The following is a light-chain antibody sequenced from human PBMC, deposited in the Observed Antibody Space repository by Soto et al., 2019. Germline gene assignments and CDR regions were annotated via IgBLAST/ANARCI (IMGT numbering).Light chain of an antibody. CDR3: CSYAGYSTSAV. J-gene: IGLJ2*01. CDR2: EGV. CDR1: SSDVGSYNL. V-gene: IGLV2-23*01. Sequence: QSALTQPASVSGSPGQSITISCTGTSSDVGSYNLVSWYQQHPGKAPKLIIYEGVKRPSGVPNRFSGSKSGITASLTISGLQAEDEADYYCCSYAGYSTSAVFGGGTKVTVL.